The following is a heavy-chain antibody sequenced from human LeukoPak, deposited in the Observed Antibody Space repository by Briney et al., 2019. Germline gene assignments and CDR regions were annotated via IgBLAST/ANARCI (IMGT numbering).Heavy chain of an antibody. J-gene: IGHJ4*02. CDR1: VYTFTDYY. CDR3: ARDMMAYYYDSSSFDD. CDR2: INFKSDGT. V-gene: IGHV1-2*06. Sequence: ASVKDSCKASVYTFTDYYMHWVRKAPGQGLEWMGRINFKSDGTDYGQKFQDRVTMTRDTSISTAYMELGRLRSDDTAVYYCARDMMAYYYDSSSFDDWGLGTLVTVSS. D-gene: IGHD3-22*01.